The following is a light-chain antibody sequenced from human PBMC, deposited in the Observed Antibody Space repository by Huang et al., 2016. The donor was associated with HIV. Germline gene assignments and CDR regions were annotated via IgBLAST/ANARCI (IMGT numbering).Light chain of an antibody. V-gene: IGKV3-15*01. Sequence: VSSNLAWYQQKPGQAPRLLIYGASTRATGIPARFSDSGSGTEFTLTISSLQSADFAVYYCQQYSDWPLTFGGGTKVEIK. J-gene: IGKJ4*01. CDR1: VSSN. CDR3: QQYSDWPLT. CDR2: GAS.